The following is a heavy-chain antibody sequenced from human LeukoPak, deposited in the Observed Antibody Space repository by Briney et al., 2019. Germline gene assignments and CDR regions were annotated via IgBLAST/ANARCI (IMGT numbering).Heavy chain of an antibody. CDR2: IIPIFGTA. Sequence: GSSVKVSCKASGGTFSSYAISWVRQAPGQGLEWMGGIIPIFGTANYAQKFQGRVTITADKSTSTAYMELSSLRSEDTAVYYCAGRSFSGSYGERGFDYWGQGTLVTVSS. CDR1: GGTFSSYA. CDR3: AGRSFSGSYGERGFDY. D-gene: IGHD1-26*01. J-gene: IGHJ4*02. V-gene: IGHV1-69*06.